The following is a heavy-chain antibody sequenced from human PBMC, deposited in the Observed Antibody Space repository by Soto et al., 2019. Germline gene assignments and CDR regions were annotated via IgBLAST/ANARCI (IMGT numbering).Heavy chain of an antibody. V-gene: IGHV1-69*13. CDR1: GGTFSSYA. Sequence: GASVKVSCKASGGTFSSYAISWVRQAPGQGLEWMGGIIPIFGTANYAQKFQGRVTITADESTSTAYMELSSLRSEDTAVYHCARATVGYSYGYSFHYYYGMDVWGQGTTVTVSS. J-gene: IGHJ6*02. D-gene: IGHD5-18*01. CDR2: IIPIFGTA. CDR3: ARATVGYSYGYSFHYYYGMDV.